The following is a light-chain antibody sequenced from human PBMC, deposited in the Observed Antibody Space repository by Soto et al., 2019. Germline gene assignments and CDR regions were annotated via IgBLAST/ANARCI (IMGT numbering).Light chain of an antibody. CDR2: EVS. J-gene: IGLJ1*01. V-gene: IGLV2-18*01. CDR3: SLYISGSTYV. Sequence: QSVLTQPPSVSAAPGQSVTISCTGTSSDVGSYNRISWYQQPPGTAPKLIMFEVSNRPSGVPDRFSGSKSGSSASLTISGLQAEDEADYYCSLYISGSTYVFGTGTKVTVL. CDR1: SSDVGSYNR.